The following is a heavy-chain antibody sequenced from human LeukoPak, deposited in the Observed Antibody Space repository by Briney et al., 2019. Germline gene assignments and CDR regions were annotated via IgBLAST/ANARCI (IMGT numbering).Heavy chain of an antibody. CDR2: INPNSGGT. D-gene: IGHD2-2*01. Sequence: GASVKVSCKASGYTFTGYYMHWVRQAPGQGLEWMGWINPNSGGTNYARKFQGRVTMTRDTSISTAYMELSRLRSDDTAVYYCAREAPLGYCSSTSCYPVGWFDPWGQGTLVTVSS. J-gene: IGHJ5*02. V-gene: IGHV1-2*02. CDR1: GYTFTGYY. CDR3: AREAPLGYCSSTSCYPVGWFDP.